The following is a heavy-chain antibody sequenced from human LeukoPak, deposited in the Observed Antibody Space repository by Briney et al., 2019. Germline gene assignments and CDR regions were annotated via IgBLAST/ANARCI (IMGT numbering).Heavy chain of an antibody. D-gene: IGHD5-18*01. Sequence: GASVKVSCKASGGTFSSYAISWVRQAPGQGLEWMGGIIPIFGTANYAQKFQGRVTITADKSTSTAYMELSSLRSEDTAVYYCARGMAGYSYGLLLDYWGQGTLVTVSS. CDR3: ARGMAGYSYGLLLDY. J-gene: IGHJ4*02. V-gene: IGHV1-69*06. CDR1: GGTFSSYA. CDR2: IIPIFGTA.